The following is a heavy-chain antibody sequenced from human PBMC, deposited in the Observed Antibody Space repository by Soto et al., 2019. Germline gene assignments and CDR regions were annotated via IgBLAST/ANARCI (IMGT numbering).Heavy chain of an antibody. D-gene: IGHD3-16*01. CDR1: GDPAPNSV. V-gene: IGHV1-69*01. Sequence: QVQLVQSGAEVQKPGSSVQVSCKASGDPAPNSVISWVRQAPGQGLEWMGGIFPKFGTTYSAQKLQDRLTITADESTSTDYRKLSSLRLDDTAVYYCEAEMTFGKLAVVWGQGTTVTVSS. J-gene: IGHJ6*02. CDR2: IFPKFGTT. CDR3: EAEMTFGKLAVV.